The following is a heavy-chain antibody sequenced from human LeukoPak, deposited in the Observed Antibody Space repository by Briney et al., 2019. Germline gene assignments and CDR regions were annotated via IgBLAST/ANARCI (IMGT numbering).Heavy chain of an antibody. CDR3: ARLVFCGGDCYSGAYFDY. J-gene: IGHJ4*02. CDR2: NYPDDSDT. D-gene: IGHD2-21*02. CDR1: GYSFTSYW. Sequence: GAALQISCKGFGYSFTSYWIGWVRQMPGKGLEWMGINYPDDSDTRYSPSFQGQVTISGDKSISTSYLQWSSLTASDTAMYYCARLVFCGGDCYSGAYFDYWGQGTLVTVSS. V-gene: IGHV5-51*01.